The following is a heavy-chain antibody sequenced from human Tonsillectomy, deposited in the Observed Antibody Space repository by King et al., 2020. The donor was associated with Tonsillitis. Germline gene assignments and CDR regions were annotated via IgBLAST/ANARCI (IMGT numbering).Heavy chain of an antibody. V-gene: IGHV5-51*01. Sequence: QLVQSGAEVKKPGESLKIACKSSGYSFSTYWIAWVRQMPGKGLEWVGIIYPGDTDTRYSPSFQGRVTVSADKSISTAYLHWSSLKASDSAMYYCARLPTGGYYYMDTWGKGTKVTVSS. CDR1: GYSFSTYW. CDR3: ARLPTGGYYYMDT. D-gene: IGHD3-16*01. CDR2: IYPGDTDT. J-gene: IGHJ6*03.